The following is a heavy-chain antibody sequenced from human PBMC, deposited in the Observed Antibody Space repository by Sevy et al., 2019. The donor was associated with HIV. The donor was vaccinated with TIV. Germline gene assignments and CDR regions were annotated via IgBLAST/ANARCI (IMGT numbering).Heavy chain of an antibody. J-gene: IGHJ4*02. Sequence: GGSLRLSCAASGFTFRTFAMSWVRQAPGKGLQWVSSISDTGTSTYYADSVKGRFTISRDNSKNTVYLEINSLRAEDTAVYYCARETVSGYNLWGQGTLVTVSS. CDR2: ISDTGTST. CDR3: ARETVSGYNL. D-gene: IGHD5-12*01. CDR1: GFTFRTFA. V-gene: IGHV3-23*01.